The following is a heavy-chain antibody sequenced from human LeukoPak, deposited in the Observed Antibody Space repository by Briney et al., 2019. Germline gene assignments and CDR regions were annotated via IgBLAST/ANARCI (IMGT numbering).Heavy chain of an antibody. Sequence: GGSLRLSCAASGFTFSDYYMGWIRQTPGKGLESVSYISNSGTTTYYADSVKGRFTISRDNAKNSLYLQMNSLRAEDTAVYYCARGGSIVVAGIPFDPWGQGTLVTVSS. D-gene: IGHD6-19*01. CDR2: ISNSGTTT. CDR1: GFTFSDYY. CDR3: ARGGSIVVAGIPFDP. V-gene: IGHV3-11*01. J-gene: IGHJ5*02.